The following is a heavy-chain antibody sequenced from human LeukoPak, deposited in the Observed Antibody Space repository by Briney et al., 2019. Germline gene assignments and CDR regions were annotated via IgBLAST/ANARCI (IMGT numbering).Heavy chain of an antibody. CDR3: ARGHDYYYMDV. J-gene: IGHJ6*03. CDR1: GFTFSSYS. CDR2: ISSSSSYI. Sequence: GGSLRHSCAATGFTFSSYSMNWVRPAPGKGLEGVSSISSSSSYIYYADSVKGRFTISRDNAKNSLYLQMNSLRAEDTAVYYCARGHDYYYMDVWGKGTTVTVSS. V-gene: IGHV3-21*01.